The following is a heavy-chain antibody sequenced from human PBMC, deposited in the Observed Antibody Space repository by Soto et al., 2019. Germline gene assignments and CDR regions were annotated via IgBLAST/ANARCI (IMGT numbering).Heavy chain of an antibody. CDR2: ISPYNGNT. CDR1: GYFFTSYG. J-gene: IGHJ4*02. V-gene: IGHV1-18*04. CDR3: ARDVGSDLSAPGAVFDY. D-gene: IGHD1-26*01. Sequence: ASVKVSCKASGYFFTSYGISWVRQAPGQGLEWMGWISPYNGNTKNAQNFQGRVTMTTDTSTYTAYMEVGRLRSADSAVYYCARDVGSDLSAPGAVFDYWGQGTLVTVSS.